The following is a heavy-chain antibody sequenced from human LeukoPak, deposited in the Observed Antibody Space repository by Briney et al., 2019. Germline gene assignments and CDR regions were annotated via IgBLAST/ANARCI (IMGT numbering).Heavy chain of an antibody. CDR2: IYSCGST. V-gene: IGHV3-66*01. Sequence: PGGSLRLSCAASGFTVSSNYMSWVRQAPGKGLEWVSVIYSCGSTYYADSVKGRFTISRDNSKNTLYLQMNSLRAEDTAVYYCATAWVVTGLLYFDYWGQGTLVTVSS. D-gene: IGHD4-23*01. CDR3: ATAWVVTGLLYFDY. J-gene: IGHJ4*02. CDR1: GFTVSSNY.